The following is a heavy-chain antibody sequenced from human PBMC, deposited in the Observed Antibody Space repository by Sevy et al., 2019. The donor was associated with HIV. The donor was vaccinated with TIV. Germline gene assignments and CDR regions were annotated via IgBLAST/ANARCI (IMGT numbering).Heavy chain of an antibody. D-gene: IGHD3-16*01. J-gene: IGHJ4*02. CDR3: AREVGGFNWRPYYFDS. CDR2: IKQDESGK. V-gene: IGHV3-7*01. Sequence: GGSLRLSCAASGFRFTDYWMSWVRQTPGKGLEWVATIKQDESGKTYVDSVKGRLVISRDNGKTSVSLQMNGLRVEDTALYYCAREVGGFNWRPYYFDSWGQGTLVTVSS. CDR1: GFRFTDYW.